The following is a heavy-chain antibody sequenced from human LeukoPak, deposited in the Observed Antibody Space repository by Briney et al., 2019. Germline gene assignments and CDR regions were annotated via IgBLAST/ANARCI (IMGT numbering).Heavy chain of an antibody. D-gene: IGHD5-24*01. CDR3: AKDGPRRDGYNDH. J-gene: IGHJ4*02. V-gene: IGHV3-30*02. CDR2: IRYDGGNK. CDR1: GFRLSTYG. Sequence: GGSLRLSCVVSGFRLSTYGMHWVRQAPGKGLEWVAFIRYDGGNKYYVDSVKGRFTISRDNSKNTLYLQMNSLRPEDTAVYYCAKDGPRRDGYNDHWGQGTLVTVSS.